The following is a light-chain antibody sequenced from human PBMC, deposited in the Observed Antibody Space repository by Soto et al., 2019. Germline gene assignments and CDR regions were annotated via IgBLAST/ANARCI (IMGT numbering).Light chain of an antibody. V-gene: IGLV2-23*02. CDR3: CSYAGSSTLV. Sequence: QSALTQPASVSGSPGQSITISCTGTSSDVGSYNLVSWYQQHPGKAPKLMIYEVSKRPSGVSNRFSGSKSGNTASLTISGLQAEDEADYYCCSYAGSSTLVFGGVTKPTVL. CDR1: SSDVGSYNL. CDR2: EVS. J-gene: IGLJ3*02.